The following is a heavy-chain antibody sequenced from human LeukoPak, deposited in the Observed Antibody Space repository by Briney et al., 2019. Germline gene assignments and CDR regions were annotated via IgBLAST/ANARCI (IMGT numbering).Heavy chain of an antibody. CDR1: GFTFDDYG. Sequence: GGSLRPSCAASGFTFDDYGMSWVRQAPGKGLEWVSGINWNGGSTGYADSVKGRFTISRDNAKNSLYLQMNSLRAEDTALYHCARCVTTDPMTAFDIWGQGTMVTVSS. V-gene: IGHV3-20*01. J-gene: IGHJ3*02. CDR2: INWNGGST. CDR3: ARCVTTDPMTAFDI. D-gene: IGHD4-17*01.